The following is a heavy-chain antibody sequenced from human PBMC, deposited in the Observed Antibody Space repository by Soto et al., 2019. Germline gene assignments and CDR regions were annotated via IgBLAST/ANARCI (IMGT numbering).Heavy chain of an antibody. CDR3: ARQPWIQNWFDP. CDR2: IDPSDSYT. Sequence: PGESLKSSCKGSGSSFTSYWISLVRQVPGKGLEWMGRIDPSDSYTNYSPSFQAHVTISAEKYIRTAYLQWSSLKASDTAMYYCARQPWIQNWFDPWGQGTLVTVSS. CDR1: GSSFTSYW. J-gene: IGHJ5*02. V-gene: IGHV5-10-1*01. D-gene: IGHD5-18*01.